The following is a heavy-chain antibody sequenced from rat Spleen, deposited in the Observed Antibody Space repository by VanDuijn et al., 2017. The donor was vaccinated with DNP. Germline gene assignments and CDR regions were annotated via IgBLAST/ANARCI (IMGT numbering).Heavy chain of an antibody. CDR1: GFSLTSYH. J-gene: IGHJ4*01. CDR3: ARVPNTYYVMDA. CDR2: IWGDGST. Sequence: QVQLKESGPGLVKPSETLSLTCAVSGFSLTSYHVSWVRQPQGKGLEWMGVIWGDGSTAYNSALKSRLSISRETSKSQVFLEMNSLQTEDTATYYCARVPNTYYVMDAWGQGASVTVSS. V-gene: IGHV2-32*01. D-gene: IGHD3-8*01.